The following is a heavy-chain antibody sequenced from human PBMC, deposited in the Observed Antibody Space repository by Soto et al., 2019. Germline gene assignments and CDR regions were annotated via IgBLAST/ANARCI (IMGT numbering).Heavy chain of an antibody. V-gene: IGHV3-7*01. CDR2: IKQDGSEK. D-gene: IGHD3-3*01. J-gene: IGHJ6*02. Sequence: GSLRLSCAASGFTFSSYAMSWVRQAPGKGLEWVANIKQDGSEKYYVDSVKGRFTISRDNAKNSLYLQMNSLRAEDTAVYYCARDRVLRFLEWLPYYGMDVWGQGTTVTVSS. CDR3: ARDRVLRFLEWLPYYGMDV. CDR1: GFTFSSYA.